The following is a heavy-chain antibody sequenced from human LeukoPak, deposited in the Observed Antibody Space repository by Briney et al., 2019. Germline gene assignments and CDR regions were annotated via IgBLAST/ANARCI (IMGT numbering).Heavy chain of an antibody. CDR1: GYTFTSYD. J-gene: IGHJ4*02. CDR2: MNPNSGNT. D-gene: IGHD5-24*01. V-gene: IGHV1-8*03. CDR3: AGSRDGYNNFDY. Sequence: EASVKVSCKASGYTFTSYDINWVRQATGQGLEWMGWMNPNSGNTGYAQKFQGRVTITRNTSISTAYMELSSLRSEDTAVYYCAGSRDGYNNFDYWGQGTLVTVSS.